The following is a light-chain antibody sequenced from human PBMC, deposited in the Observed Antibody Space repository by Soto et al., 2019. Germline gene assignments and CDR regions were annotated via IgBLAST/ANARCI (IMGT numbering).Light chain of an antibody. CDR1: QSIRNY. CDR2: DAS. J-gene: IGKJ4*01. CDR3: QQRNDWFT. Sequence: EVVLTQSPATLSLSPGERATLSCRASQSIRNYLAWYQQKPGQSPRLLIYDASNRATGIPARFSGSGSGTDFILTISSLEPEDSGVYYCQQRNDWFTFGGGTKVEIK. V-gene: IGKV3-11*01.